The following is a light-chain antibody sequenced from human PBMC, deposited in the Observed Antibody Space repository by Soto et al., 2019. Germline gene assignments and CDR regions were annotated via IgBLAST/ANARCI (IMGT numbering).Light chain of an antibody. CDR1: QTIGSW. CDR3: QQYNSYSGM. Sequence: DIQMTQSPSTLSASVGDRVTVTCRASQTIGSWLAWYQQEPGRAPKLLIFDASSLESGVPSRFSGNGSGTEFTLTISGLQPDDFASYYCQQYNSYSGMFGQGTKVDIK. V-gene: IGKV1-5*01. CDR2: DAS. J-gene: IGKJ1*01.